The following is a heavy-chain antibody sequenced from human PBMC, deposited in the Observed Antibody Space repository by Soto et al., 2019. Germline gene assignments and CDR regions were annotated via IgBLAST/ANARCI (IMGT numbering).Heavy chain of an antibody. CDR3: ARGINYYDSSGDSWFDP. D-gene: IGHD3-22*01. CDR2: IYHTGTT. V-gene: IGHV4-30-2*01. J-gene: IGHJ5*02. CDR1: GGSINSGDYS. Sequence: TSETLSLTCTVSGGSINSGDYSWTWIQQPPGKGLEWIGYIYHTGTTYYNMSLKSRVTISVDRSKNQFSLKLSSVTAADTAVYYSARGINYYDSSGDSWFDPWGQGTLVTVS.